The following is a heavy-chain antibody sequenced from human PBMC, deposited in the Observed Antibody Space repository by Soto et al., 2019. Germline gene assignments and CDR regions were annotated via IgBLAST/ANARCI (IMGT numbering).Heavy chain of an antibody. Sequence: PSETLSLTCAVSGGSISSSNWWRWVRQPPGKGLEWIGEIYHSGSTNYNPSLKSRVTISVDKSKNQFSLKLSSVTAADTAVYYCGGYHYYYGMDVWGQGTTVTVSS. CDR1: GGSISSSNW. CDR3: GGYHYYYGMDV. CDR2: IYHSGST. J-gene: IGHJ6*02. V-gene: IGHV4-4*02.